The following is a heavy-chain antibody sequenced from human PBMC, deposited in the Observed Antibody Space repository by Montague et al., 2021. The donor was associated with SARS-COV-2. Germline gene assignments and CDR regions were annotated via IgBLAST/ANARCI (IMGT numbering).Heavy chain of an antibody. CDR1: GGSISNYY. D-gene: IGHD2-2*01. CDR2: IYASGNT. Sequence: SETLSLTCTVSGGSISNYYWGWIRQPAGKGLEWIGRIYASGNTNYNPPLKSRVTMSVDTSKDQFSLKLSSVTAADTAVYYCARGRRPVVVPGAGPAGRAFDIWGQGTMVTVSS. CDR3: ARGRRPVVVPGAGPAGRAFDI. V-gene: IGHV4-4*07. J-gene: IGHJ3*02.